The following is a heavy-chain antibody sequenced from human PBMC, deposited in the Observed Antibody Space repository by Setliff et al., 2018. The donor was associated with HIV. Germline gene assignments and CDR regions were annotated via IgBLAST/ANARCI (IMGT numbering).Heavy chain of an antibody. CDR2: MYASGGT. V-gene: IGHV4-4*07. Sequence: SETLSLTCTVSGGSMYSYYWSWIRQPAGKGLERIGRMYASGGTNYNPSLQSRVTMSLDTSKNQFSLKLSSVTAADTAVYYCARGYGDFDRWGQGTLVTV. CDR1: GGSMYSYY. CDR3: ARGYGDFDR. D-gene: IGHD4-17*01. J-gene: IGHJ4*02.